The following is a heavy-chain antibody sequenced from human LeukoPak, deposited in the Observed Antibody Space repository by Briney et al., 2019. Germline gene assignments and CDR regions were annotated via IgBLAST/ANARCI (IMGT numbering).Heavy chain of an antibody. V-gene: IGHV3-21*01. CDR2: ITSSGTYI. D-gene: IGHD6-19*01. J-gene: IGHJ1*01. CDR3: ARVDSGSACAS. Sequence: GGSLRLSCAASGFTFNNYNMNWVRQAPGKALEWVSSITSSGTYIFYADSVKGRFTISRDNAKNSLYLQMNSLGPEDTAVYYCARVDSGSACASWGQGILVTVSS. CDR1: GFTFNNYN.